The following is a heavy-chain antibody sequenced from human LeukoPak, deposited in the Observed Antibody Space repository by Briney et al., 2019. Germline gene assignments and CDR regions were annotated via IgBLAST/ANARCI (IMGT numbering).Heavy chain of an antibody. D-gene: IGHD3-3*01. CDR2: ISSSSSYI. J-gene: IGHJ6*03. CDR1: GFTFSSYS. V-gene: IGHV3-21*01. CDR3: ARVLRFLEWTYYYYYYMDV. Sequence: GGSLRLSCAASGFTFSSYSMNWVRQAPGKGLEWVSSISSSSSYIYYADSVKGPFTISRDNSKNTLYLQMNSLRAEDTAVYYCARVLRFLEWTYYYYYYMDVWGKGTTVTVSS.